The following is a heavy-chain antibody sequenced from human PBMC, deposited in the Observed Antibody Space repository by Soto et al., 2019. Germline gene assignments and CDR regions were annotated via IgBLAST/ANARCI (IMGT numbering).Heavy chain of an antibody. Sequence: GGSLRLSCAASGFPFSSYSMNWVRQAPGKGLEWVSYISSSSSTIYYADSVKGRFTISGDNAKNSLYLQMNSLRAEDTAVYYCARSTPTDYDILTVNDYWGQGTLVTVSS. V-gene: IGHV3-48*01. J-gene: IGHJ4*02. CDR1: GFPFSSYS. CDR2: ISSSSSTI. CDR3: ARSTPTDYDILTVNDY. D-gene: IGHD3-9*01.